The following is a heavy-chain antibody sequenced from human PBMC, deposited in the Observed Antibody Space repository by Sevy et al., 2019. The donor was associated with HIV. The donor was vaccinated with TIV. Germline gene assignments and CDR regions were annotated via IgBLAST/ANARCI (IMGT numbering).Heavy chain of an antibody. J-gene: IGHJ3*02. Sequence: GSLRLSCAASGFSFSNYWMSWVRQAPGKGLEWVSVIYSGDKTYHADSVKGRFTISRDSSKNTIYLQLNSLRTEDTAVYYCARLNVYYYDDDGYYTTGNAFDIWGQGTMVTVSS. CDR2: IYSGDKT. CDR3: ARLNVYYYDDDGYYTTGNAFDI. V-gene: IGHV3-53*01. CDR1: GFSFSNYW. D-gene: IGHD3-22*01.